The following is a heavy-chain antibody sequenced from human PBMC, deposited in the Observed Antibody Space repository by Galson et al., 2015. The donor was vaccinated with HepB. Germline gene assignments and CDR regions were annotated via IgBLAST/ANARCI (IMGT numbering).Heavy chain of an antibody. CDR1: GGTFSSYA. V-gene: IGHV1-69*04. D-gene: IGHD3-22*01. J-gene: IGHJ4*02. Sequence: SCKASGGTFSSYAISWVRQAPGQGLEWMGRIIPILGIANYAQKFQGRVTITADKSTSTAYMELSSLRSEDTAVYYCARVSSGYSNLDYWGQGTLVTVSS. CDR2: IIPILGIA. CDR3: ARVSSGYSNLDY.